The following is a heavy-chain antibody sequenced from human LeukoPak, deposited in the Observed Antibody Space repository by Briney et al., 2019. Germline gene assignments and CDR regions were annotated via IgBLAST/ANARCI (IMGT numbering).Heavy chain of an antibody. D-gene: IGHD4-17*01. CDR3: ARGPPTVIPIDAFDI. CDR2: ISSSGSTI. Sequence: GGSLRLSCAASGFTFSSYSMDWVRQAPGKGLEWVSYISSSGSTIYYADSVKGRFTISRDNAKNTLYLQMNSLRAEDTAVYYCARGPPTVIPIDAFDIWGQGTMVTVSS. J-gene: IGHJ3*02. V-gene: IGHV3-48*04. CDR1: GFTFSSYS.